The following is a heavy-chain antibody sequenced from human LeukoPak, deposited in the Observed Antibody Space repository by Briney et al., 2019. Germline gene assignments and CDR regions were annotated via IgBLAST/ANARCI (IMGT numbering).Heavy chain of an antibody. CDR1: GGSISSYY. Sequence: SETLSLTCTVSGGSISSYYWSWIRQPPGKGLEWIGYIYYSGNTNYNLSLKSRVTISVDTSKNQFSLRLSSVTAADTAVYYCAASARLILQESVYWGQGTQVTVSS. CDR2: IYYSGNT. V-gene: IGHV4-59*08. D-gene: IGHD6-19*01. J-gene: IGHJ4*02. CDR3: AASARLILQESVY.